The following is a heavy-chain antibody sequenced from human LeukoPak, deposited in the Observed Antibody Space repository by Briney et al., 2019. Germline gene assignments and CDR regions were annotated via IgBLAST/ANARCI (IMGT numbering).Heavy chain of an antibody. Sequence: PGGSLRLSCAASGFTFSSYWMSWVRQAPGKGLEWVANIKQDGSEKYYVDSVKGRFTISRDNAKNSLYLQMNSLRAEDTAVYYCARFFQYGDCRGNWFDPWGQGTLVTVSS. CDR1: GFTFSSYW. CDR3: ARFFQYGDCRGNWFDP. D-gene: IGHD4-17*01. V-gene: IGHV3-7*01. J-gene: IGHJ5*02. CDR2: IKQDGSEK.